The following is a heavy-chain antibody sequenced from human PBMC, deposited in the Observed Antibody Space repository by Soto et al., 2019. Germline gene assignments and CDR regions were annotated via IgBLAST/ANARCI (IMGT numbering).Heavy chain of an antibody. J-gene: IGHJ5*02. Sequence: EVQLVESGGGLVKPAGSLRLSCAASGFPLADAWMHWVRQAPGKGLEWVARIKSQVDGGATDYAAPVQGRFIISRDHSKKTLYLQMNSLTTQATSVYYCSTDLGSNFVNPLNHWGQGALVTVSS. CDR2: IKSQVDGGAT. D-gene: IGHD1-26*01. V-gene: IGHV3-15*07. CDR1: GFPLADAW. CDR3: STDLGSNFVNPLNH.